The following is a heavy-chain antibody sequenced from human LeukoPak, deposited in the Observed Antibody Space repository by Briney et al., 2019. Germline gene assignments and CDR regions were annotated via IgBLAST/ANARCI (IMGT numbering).Heavy chain of an antibody. D-gene: IGHD5-18*01. CDR3: ARVADTAMVRRGY. V-gene: IGHV4-34*01. CDR2: INHSGST. CDR1: GGSFSGYY. J-gene: IGHJ4*02. Sequence: SETLSLTCAVYGGSFSGYYWSWIRQPPGKGLEWIGEINHSGSTNYNPSLKSRVTISVDTSKNQFSLKLSSVTAADTAVYYCARVADTAMVRRGYWGQGTLVTVSS.